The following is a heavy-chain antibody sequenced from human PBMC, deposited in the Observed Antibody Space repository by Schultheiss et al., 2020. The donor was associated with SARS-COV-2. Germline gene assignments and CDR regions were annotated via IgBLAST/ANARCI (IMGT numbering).Heavy chain of an antibody. Sequence: SQTLSLTCPVSGGSMSSYFWGWIRQPPGKGLEWIGTMTYSGTTNYNPSLKSRVTISVDTSKNQFSLKLSSVTAADTAVYYCARRDNYYGSGSYNNWFDPWGQGTLVTVAS. CDR3: ARRDNYYGSGSYNNWFDP. CDR2: MTYSGTT. J-gene: IGHJ5*02. CDR1: GGSMSSYF. D-gene: IGHD3-10*01. V-gene: IGHV4-59*08.